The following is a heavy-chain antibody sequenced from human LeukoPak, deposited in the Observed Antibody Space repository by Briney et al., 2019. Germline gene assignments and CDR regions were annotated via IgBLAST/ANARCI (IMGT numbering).Heavy chain of an antibody. D-gene: IGHD2/OR15-2a*01. CDR1: GGSISRSSNY. CDR3: ARHSDDYFVDY. V-gene: IGHV4-39*01. CDR2: KTYSGST. Sequence: SETLSLTCSVSGGSISRSSNYWGWLRQPPGMGPEWIGSKTYSGSTYYNPSLKGRVTISVDASKNQFSLKLSFVTAADTAVYYCARHSDDYFVDYWSQGTLVTVSS. J-gene: IGHJ4*02.